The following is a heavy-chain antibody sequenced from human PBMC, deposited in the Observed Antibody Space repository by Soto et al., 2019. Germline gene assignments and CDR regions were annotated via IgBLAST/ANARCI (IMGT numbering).Heavy chain of an antibody. J-gene: IGHJ5*02. CDR3: ARALRFWWFDP. D-gene: IGHD3-3*01. CDR2: INPSGGYT. Sequence: ASVKVSCKASGYTFTSYYMNWVRQAPGQGLEWLGRINPSGGYTTYAQRFLGRVTMTTDTSTSTAYMELRSLTSDDTAVYYCARALRFWWFDPRGQGTSVTVSS. V-gene: IGHV1-46*01. CDR1: GYTFTSYY.